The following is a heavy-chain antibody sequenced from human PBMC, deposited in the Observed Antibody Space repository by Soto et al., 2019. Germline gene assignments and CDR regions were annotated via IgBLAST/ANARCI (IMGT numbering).Heavy chain of an antibody. D-gene: IGHD6-19*01. V-gene: IGHV3-30*18. J-gene: IGHJ4*02. CDR1: GFTFSSYG. Sequence: QVQLGESGGGVVQPGRSLRLSCEASGFTFSSYGMHWVRQAPGKGLEWVAVISYDGSNKYYADSVKGRFTISRDNSKNTLYLQMNSLRAEDTAVYYCAKELDHSSGFLGYFDYWGQGTLVTVSS. CDR3: AKELDHSSGFLGYFDY. CDR2: ISYDGSNK.